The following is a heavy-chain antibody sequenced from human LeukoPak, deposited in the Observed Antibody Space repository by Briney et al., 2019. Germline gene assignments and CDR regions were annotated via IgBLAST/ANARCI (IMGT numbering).Heavy chain of an antibody. CDR1: GFTFDDYG. J-gene: IGHJ4*02. Sequence: GGSLRLSCAASGFTFDDYGMSWVRQAPGKGLEWVSGINWNGGSTGYADSVKGRFTISRDNAKNSLYLQMNSLRAEDTALYYCAKAPSYSYGSGSYRFDYWGQGTLVTVSS. D-gene: IGHD3-10*01. V-gene: IGHV3-20*04. CDR2: INWNGGST. CDR3: AKAPSYSYGSGSYRFDY.